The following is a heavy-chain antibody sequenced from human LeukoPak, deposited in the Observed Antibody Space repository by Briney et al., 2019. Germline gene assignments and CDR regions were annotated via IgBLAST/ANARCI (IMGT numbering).Heavy chain of an antibody. D-gene: IGHD2-15*01. CDR1: GFIFSSYG. V-gene: IGHV3-30*02. Sequence: GGSLRLSCAASGFIFSSYGMHWVRQAPGKGPEWVAVIRNDGSHKYYADSVKGRFTISGDNSKNTLVLQMNSLTAEDTAVYYCVKDRITEAYGMEVWGQGTTVTVSS. J-gene: IGHJ6*02. CDR3: VKDRITEAYGMEV. CDR2: IRNDGSHK.